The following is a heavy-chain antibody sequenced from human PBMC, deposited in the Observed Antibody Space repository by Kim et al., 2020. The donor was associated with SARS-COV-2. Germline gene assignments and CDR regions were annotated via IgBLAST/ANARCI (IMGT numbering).Heavy chain of an antibody. CDR3: ARGLAYNDLWNGLS. CDR1: GFTFTDYA. D-gene: IGHD3-3*01. V-gene: IGHV3-33*01. Sequence: GGSLRLSCTASGFTFTDYAMHWVRQAPGKGLEWVARICYDGTNANYADSVKGRFNISRDNAKNKVHLEMKSLTAEDTATYYCARGLAYNDLWNGLSWGQGTLVSVSS. CDR2: ICYDGTNA. J-gene: IGHJ5*02.